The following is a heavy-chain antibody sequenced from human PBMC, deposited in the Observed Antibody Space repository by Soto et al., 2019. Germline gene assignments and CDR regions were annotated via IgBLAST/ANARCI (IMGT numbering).Heavy chain of an antibody. CDR3: ARASGGTGLDL. Sequence: EVQLVESGGGLVQPGGSLRLSCAASGFTFSAFEMNWVRQAPGKGLEWLSYIYNSGSTMTYAGSVKGRFAISRDNAKNSLYFHMYRMSAEAAAVYYCARASGGTGLDLWGKGTMVTVSS. CDR2: IYNSGSTM. V-gene: IGHV3-48*03. J-gene: IGHJ6*01. CDR1: GFTFSAFE. D-gene: IGHD1-1*01.